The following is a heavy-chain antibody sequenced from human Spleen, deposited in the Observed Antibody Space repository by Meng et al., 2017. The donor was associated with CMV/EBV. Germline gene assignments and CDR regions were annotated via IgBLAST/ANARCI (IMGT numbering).Heavy chain of an antibody. D-gene: IGHD6-6*01. J-gene: IGHJ6*02. CDR3: AKGEYSSSSLGYYYGMDV. V-gene: IGHV1-2*02. Sequence: ASVKVSCKASGYTFTGYYMHWVRQAPGQGLEWMGWINPNSGGTNYAQKFQGRVTMTRDTSISTAYMELSRLRSDDTAVYYCAKGEYSSSSLGYYYGMDVWGQGTTVTDSS. CDR2: INPNSGGT. CDR1: GYTFTGYY.